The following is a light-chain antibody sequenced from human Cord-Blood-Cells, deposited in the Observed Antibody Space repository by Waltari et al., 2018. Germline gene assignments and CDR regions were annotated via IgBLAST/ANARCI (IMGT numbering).Light chain of an antibody. V-gene: IGKV1-39*01. J-gene: IGKJ3*01. CDR1: QSISSY. CDR2: AAS. Sequence: DIPLTHSPSSLSASVGDRVTITCRASQSISSYLNWYQQKPGKAPKLLIYAASSLQSGVPSRFSGSGSGTDFTLTISSLQPEDFATYYCQQSYSTPFTFGPGTKVDIK. CDR3: QQSYSTPFT.